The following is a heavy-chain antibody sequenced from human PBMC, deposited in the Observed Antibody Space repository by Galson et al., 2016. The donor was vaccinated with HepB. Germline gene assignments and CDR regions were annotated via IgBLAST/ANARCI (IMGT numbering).Heavy chain of an antibody. CDR2: IRYDGSEK. V-gene: IGHV3-33*01. CDR3: ARERSSSWDDGLDP. CDR1: GFTFSSYD. D-gene: IGHD6-13*01. Sequence: SLRLSCAASGFTFSSYDIHWVRQAPGKGLEWVAVIRYDGSEKYYVDSVKGRFIVSRDNSKNTLYLQMNSLRAEDTAVYYCARERSSSWDDGLDPWGQGTLVTVSS. J-gene: IGHJ5*02.